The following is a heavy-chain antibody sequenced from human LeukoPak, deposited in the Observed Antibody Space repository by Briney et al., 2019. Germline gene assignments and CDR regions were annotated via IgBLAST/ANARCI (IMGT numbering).Heavy chain of an antibody. CDR1: GYSISSGYY. J-gene: IGHJ3*02. D-gene: IGHD5-24*01. V-gene: IGHV4-38-2*02. Sequence: SETLSLTCTVSGYSISSGYYWGWIRQPPGKGLEWIGSIYHSGSTYYNPSLKSRVTISVDTSKNQFSLKLRSVTAADTAVYYCAREDAEQMDNSFDIWGQGTMVTVSS. CDR2: IYHSGST. CDR3: AREDAEQMDNSFDI.